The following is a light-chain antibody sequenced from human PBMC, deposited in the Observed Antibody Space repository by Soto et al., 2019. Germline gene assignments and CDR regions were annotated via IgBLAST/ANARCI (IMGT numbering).Light chain of an antibody. CDR2: EVS. V-gene: IGLV2-14*01. J-gene: IGLJ1*01. CDR3: SSYTSSSTLV. Sequence: QSALTQPASVSGSPGQSITISCTGTVSLVSWYQQHPGKVPKLMIYEVSNRPSGVSNRFSGSKSGNTASLTISGLQAEDEADYYCSSYTSSSTLVFGTGTKAPS. CDR1: VSL.